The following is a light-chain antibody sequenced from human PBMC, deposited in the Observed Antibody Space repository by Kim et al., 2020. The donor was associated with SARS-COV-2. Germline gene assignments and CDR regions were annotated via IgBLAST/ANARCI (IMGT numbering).Light chain of an antibody. CDR2: EGS. CDR3: CSYAGSNWV. Sequence: PVQATTFSCTGTSSDVGGYNLFSWYHQHPGKAPKLMIYEGSKRPSGVSNRFSGSKSGNSASLTISGLQAEDEADYYCCSYAGSNWVFGGGTKLTVL. V-gene: IGLV2-23*01. CDR1: SSDVGGYNL. J-gene: IGLJ3*02.